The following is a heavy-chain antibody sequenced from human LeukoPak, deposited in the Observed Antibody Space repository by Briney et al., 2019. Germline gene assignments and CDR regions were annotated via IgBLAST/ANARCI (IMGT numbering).Heavy chain of an antibody. D-gene: IGHD3-22*01. Sequence: SETLSLTCTVSGDSISSGDYYWSWIRQSAGKGLEWIGRIYTSGSTNYNPSLKSRVTISVDTSKNQFSLKLTSVTAADTAVYYCARGPYKYDGSGAFDIWGQGTMVTVSS. CDR2: IYTSGST. V-gene: IGHV4-61*02. CDR1: GDSISSGDYY. CDR3: ARGPYKYDGSGAFDI. J-gene: IGHJ3*02.